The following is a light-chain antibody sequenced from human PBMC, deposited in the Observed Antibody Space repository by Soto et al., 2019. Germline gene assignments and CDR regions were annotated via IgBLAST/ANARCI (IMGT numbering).Light chain of an antibody. Sequence: DIQMTQSRSTLSGSVGDRVTITCRASQTISSWLAWYQQKPGKAPKLLIYKASTLKSGVPARFSASGSGTDFTLTISSLQPEDIGTYYCQKYNGAPWTFGQGTKVDIK. CDR2: KAS. CDR3: QKYNGAPWT. V-gene: IGKV1-5*03. CDR1: QTISSW. J-gene: IGKJ1*01.